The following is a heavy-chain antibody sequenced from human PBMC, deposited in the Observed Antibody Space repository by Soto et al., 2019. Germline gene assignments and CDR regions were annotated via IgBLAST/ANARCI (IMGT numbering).Heavy chain of an antibody. Sequence: LRLSCAASGFTLSNYSMNWVRQAPGKGLEWVSTISSTSTFIYYADSLQGRFTSSRDNARNSLYLQMTGLRVEDTAVYYYARDPDCSRISCPNFFYYGFDVWGQGTTVTVSS. J-gene: IGHJ6*02. D-gene: IGHD2-2*01. CDR2: ISSTSTFI. V-gene: IGHV3-21*01. CDR1: GFTLSNYS. CDR3: ARDPDCSRISCPNFFYYGFDV.